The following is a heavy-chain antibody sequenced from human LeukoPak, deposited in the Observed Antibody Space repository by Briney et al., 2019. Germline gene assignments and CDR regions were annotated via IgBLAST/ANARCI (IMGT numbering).Heavy chain of an antibody. CDR3: ARLYCSSTSCPFDY. V-gene: IGHV3-11*06. CDR2: ISRSSSYT. J-gene: IGHJ4*02. D-gene: IGHD2-2*01. Sequence: TAGSLRLSCAATGFTFIDYYGSWSRQAPGKGVECLSHISRSSSYTNYADSVKGPFNISSDNDKNSLYEQLNSLRAEDTAVYYCARLYCSSTSCPFDYWGQGTLVSVSS. CDR1: GFTFIDYY.